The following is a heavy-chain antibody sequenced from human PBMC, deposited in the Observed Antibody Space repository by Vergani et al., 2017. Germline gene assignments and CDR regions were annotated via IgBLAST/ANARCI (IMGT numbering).Heavy chain of an antibody. D-gene: IGHD6-19*01. J-gene: IGHJ4*02. CDR1: GFTFSSYG. CDR3: ARSIAVAGIWSEEVHFDY. Sequence: QVQLVESGGGVVQPGRSLRLSCAASGFTFSSYGMHWVRQAPGKGLEWVAVISYDGSNKYYADSVKGRFTISRDNSKNTLYLQMNSLRAEDTAVYYCARSIAVAGIWSEEVHFDYWGQGTLVTVSS. V-gene: IGHV3-30*06. CDR2: ISYDGSNK.